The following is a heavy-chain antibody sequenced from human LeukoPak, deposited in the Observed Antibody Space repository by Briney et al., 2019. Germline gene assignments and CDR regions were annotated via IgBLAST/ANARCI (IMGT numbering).Heavy chain of an antibody. J-gene: IGHJ3*02. V-gene: IGHV1-2*02. D-gene: IGHD2-21*02. Sequence: ASVKVSCKASGYTFTGYYMHWVRQAPGQGLEWMGWINPNSGGTNYAQKFQSRVTMTRDTSISTAYMELSRLRSDDTAVYYCARWTALHNAFDIWGQGTMVTVSS. CDR2: INPNSGGT. CDR1: GYTFTGYY. CDR3: ARWTALHNAFDI.